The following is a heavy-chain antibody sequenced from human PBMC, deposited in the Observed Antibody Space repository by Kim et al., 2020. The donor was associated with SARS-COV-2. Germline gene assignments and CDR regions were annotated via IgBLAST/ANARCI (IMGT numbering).Heavy chain of an antibody. J-gene: IGHJ4*02. CDR3: AKAPLPDGYTAEN. V-gene: IGHV3-43*01. Sequence: YADPVKARITISRDNSKNSLYLRMNSLRTEDTALYYCAKAPLPDGYTAENWGQGTLVTVSS. D-gene: IGHD5-18*01.